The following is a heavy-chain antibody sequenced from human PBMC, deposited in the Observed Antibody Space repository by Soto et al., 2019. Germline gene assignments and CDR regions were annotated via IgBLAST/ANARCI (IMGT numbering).Heavy chain of an antibody. CDR1: GFTFTNYV. Sequence: ASVKVSCKTFGFTFTNYVLFWVRQAPGQRLEWVGWIHAGNGNTESSERFQGRVTLTTDTSASTAYMELSSLRSEDTALYYCARDVFYHHRTGSPSHFIDFWGQGSLVTVSS. D-gene: IGHD3-9*01. CDR2: IHAGNGNT. CDR3: ARDVFYHHRTGSPSHFIDF. V-gene: IGHV1-3*01. J-gene: IGHJ4*02.